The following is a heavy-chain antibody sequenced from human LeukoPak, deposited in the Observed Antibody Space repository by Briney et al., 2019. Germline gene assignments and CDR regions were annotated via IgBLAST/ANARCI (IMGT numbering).Heavy chain of an antibody. CDR2: MNPNSGNT. D-gene: IGHD6-19*01. Sequence: ASVKVSCKASTYTFTDYYMHWVRQAPGQGLEWMGWMNPNSGNTGYAQKFQGRVTMTRNTSISTAYMELSSLRSEDTAVYYCARQDSSEFDYWGQGTLVTVSS. V-gene: IGHV1-8*02. J-gene: IGHJ4*02. CDR1: TYTFTDYY. CDR3: ARQDSSEFDY.